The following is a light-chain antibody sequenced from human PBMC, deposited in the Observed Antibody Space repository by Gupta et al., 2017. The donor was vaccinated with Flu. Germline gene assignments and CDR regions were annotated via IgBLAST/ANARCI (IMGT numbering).Light chain of an antibody. V-gene: IGKV3-20*01. J-gene: IGKJ4*01. Sequence: GTLSWSPGERDTRSCRASQSVSDNFFAWHQWKPGQAPRRLIYGASSTATGIPDRFSGSASGAEISLTISTLAPEDFAVYYCQQDGSLPITFGGGTRLEIK. CDR3: QQDGSLPIT. CDR2: GAS. CDR1: QSVSDNF.